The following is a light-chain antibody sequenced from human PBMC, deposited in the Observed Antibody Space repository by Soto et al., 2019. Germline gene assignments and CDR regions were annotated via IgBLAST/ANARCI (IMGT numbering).Light chain of an antibody. Sequence: QSALTQPASVSGSPGQSITISCTGTSSDVGSSNYVSWYQQHPGKAPKLMIYDVRDRPSGISDRFSGSKSGNTASLTISGLQAEDEADYYCSSFTSSSTSVVFGGGTKVTVL. V-gene: IGLV2-14*01. CDR2: DVR. CDR3: SSFTSSSTSVV. CDR1: SSDVGSSNY. J-gene: IGLJ2*01.